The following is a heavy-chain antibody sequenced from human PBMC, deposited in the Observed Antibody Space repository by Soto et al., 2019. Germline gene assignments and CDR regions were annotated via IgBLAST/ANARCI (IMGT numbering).Heavy chain of an antibody. V-gene: IGHV3-66*01. CDR1: GFTVSTKY. Sequence: EVHLVESGGGLVQPGGSLRLSCAASGFTVSTKYMSWVRQAPGKGLEWVSLIQSGGPTYYEHSRKGRFTISRDTSENTLHLQMDRLRAEDTAVYYCARDDVLGDGGRCYGIPLDGWGKGTTVTVSS. CDR2: IQSGGPT. J-gene: IGHJ6*04. CDR3: ARDDVLGDGGRCYGIPLDG. D-gene: IGHD2-15*01.